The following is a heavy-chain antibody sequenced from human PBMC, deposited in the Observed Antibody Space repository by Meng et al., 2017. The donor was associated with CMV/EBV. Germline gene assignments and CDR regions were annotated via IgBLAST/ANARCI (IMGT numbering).Heavy chain of an antibody. CDR2: VNTDSGDT. Sequence: SVKVSCKTSGYTFTSYDIDWVRQAPGQGLEWVGRVNTDSGDTGYAQKFQGRVTMTRDISMSTAYMDLISLTSMDTAVYYCASRSNSTWGAFDVRGQGTMVTVSS. D-gene: IGHD6-13*01. CDR1: GYTFTSYD. CDR3: ASRSNSTWGAFDV. V-gene: IGHV1-8*01. J-gene: IGHJ3*01.